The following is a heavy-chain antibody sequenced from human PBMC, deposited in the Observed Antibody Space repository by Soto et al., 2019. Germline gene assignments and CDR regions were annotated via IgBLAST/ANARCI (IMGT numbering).Heavy chain of an antibody. CDR2: IWFDGSNK. CDR1: GFTFSSYG. CDR3: ARDPSYNGVGSTSSAGYYMDV. J-gene: IGHJ6*03. V-gene: IGHV3-33*01. D-gene: IGHD2-8*01. Sequence: QVQLVESGGGVVQPGGSLRLSCSVSGFTFSSYGLHWVRQAPGKGLEWVAVIWFDGSNKFYADSVKGRFTISRDNSKDTFYLLTNSMRAEDMAVYYCARDPSYNGVGSTSSAGYYMDVWGKGTAVTVSS.